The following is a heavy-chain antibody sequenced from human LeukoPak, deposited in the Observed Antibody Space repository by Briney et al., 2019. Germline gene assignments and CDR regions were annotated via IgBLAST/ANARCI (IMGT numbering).Heavy chain of an antibody. CDR2: VSGGGDPT. CDR1: DFASSSYA. Sequence: GAPLRLSCGASDFASSSYAMNWFRQAPGKGLEGVAGVSGGGDPTYYADSVKDRFTISRADSKNTLYLQMNSLRADDTALYSCARDDESGGYHTSDYWGQGTLVTVSS. CDR3: ARDDESGGYHTSDY. D-gene: IGHD3-22*01. J-gene: IGHJ4*02. V-gene: IGHV3-23*01.